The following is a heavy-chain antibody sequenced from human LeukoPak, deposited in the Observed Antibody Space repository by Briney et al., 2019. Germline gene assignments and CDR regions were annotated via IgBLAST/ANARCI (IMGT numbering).Heavy chain of an antibody. V-gene: IGHV1-18*01. D-gene: IGHD3-9*01. CDR1: GYTFTSYG. CDR3: ARRLRHYDILTGYYKDYYGMDV. CDR2: ISANNGNT. J-gene: IGHJ6*02. Sequence: GASVTVSCKASGYTFTSYGITWVRQAPGQGLEWMGWISANNGNTNYAQNLQGRVTMTTDTSTSTAYMELRSLRSDDTAVYYCARRLRHYDILTGYYKDYYGMDVWGQGTTVTVSS.